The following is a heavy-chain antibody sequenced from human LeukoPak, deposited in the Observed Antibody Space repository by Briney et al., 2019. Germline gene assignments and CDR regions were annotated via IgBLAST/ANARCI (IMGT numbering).Heavy chain of an antibody. J-gene: IGHJ4*02. CDR1: GFTFSSYG. CDR3: AKDRGYCSGGSCYQVLDY. Sequence: GRSLRLSCAASGFTFSSYGMHWVRQAPGKGLEWVAVILYDGSNKYYADSVKGRFTISRDNSKNTLYLQMNSLRAEDTAVYYCAKDRGYCSGGSCYQVLDYWGQGTLVTVSS. V-gene: IGHV3-30*18. CDR2: ILYDGSNK. D-gene: IGHD2-15*01.